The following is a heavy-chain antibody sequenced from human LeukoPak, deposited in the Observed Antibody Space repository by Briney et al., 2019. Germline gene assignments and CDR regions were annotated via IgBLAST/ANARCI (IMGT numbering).Heavy chain of an antibody. CDR1: GFTFDDHA. Sequence: GGSLRLSCAASGFTFDDHAMHWVRQAPGKGLEWVSGISWNSGSIDYADSVKGRFTISRDNAKNSLYLQMNSLRVEDTAVYYCARDPALTGSGWYGGYFDYWGQGTLVTVSS. J-gene: IGHJ4*02. CDR3: ARDPALTGSGWYGGYFDY. V-gene: IGHV3-9*01. D-gene: IGHD6-19*01. CDR2: ISWNSGSI.